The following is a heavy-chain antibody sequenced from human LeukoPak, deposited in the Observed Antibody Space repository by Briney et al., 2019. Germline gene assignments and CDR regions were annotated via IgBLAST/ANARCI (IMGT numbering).Heavy chain of an antibody. CDR3: AKEEGVYGDLSDY. CDR2: ISGTGGST. J-gene: IGHJ4*02. D-gene: IGHD4-17*01. V-gene: IGHV3-23*01. CDR1: GFTFSSNA. Sequence: GGSLRLSCAASGFTFSSNALSWVRQAPGKGLEWVSGISGTGGSTYYADSVQGRFTISRDNSKNTLYLQMNSLRAEDTAVYYCAKEEGVYGDLSDYWGQGTLVTVSS.